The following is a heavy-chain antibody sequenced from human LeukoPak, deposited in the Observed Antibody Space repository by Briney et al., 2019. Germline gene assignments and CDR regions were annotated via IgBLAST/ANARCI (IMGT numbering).Heavy chain of an antibody. J-gene: IGHJ6*02. CDR2: ISGSGGST. Sequence: PGGSLRLSCAASGFTFFSYGMSWVRQAPGKGLEWVSAISGSGGSTYYADSVKGRFTISRDNSENTLYLQMNSLRAEDTAVYYCAKHIVVVTAINDYYYGMDVWGQGTTVTVSS. D-gene: IGHD2-21*02. CDR3: AKHIVVVTAINDYYYGMDV. CDR1: GFTFFSYG. V-gene: IGHV3-23*01.